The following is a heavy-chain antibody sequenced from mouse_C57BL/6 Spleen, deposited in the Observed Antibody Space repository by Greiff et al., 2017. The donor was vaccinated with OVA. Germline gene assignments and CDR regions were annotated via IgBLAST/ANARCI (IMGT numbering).Heavy chain of an antibody. Sequence: VQLQQSGAELARPGASVKLSCKASGYTFTSYGISWVKQRTGQGLEWIGEIYPRSGNTYYNEKFKGKATLTADKSSSTAYMELRSLTSEDSAVYFCAREEGIYYDYDKGFAYWGRGTLVTVSA. CDR3: AREEGIYYDYDKGFAY. D-gene: IGHD2-4*01. V-gene: IGHV1-81*01. J-gene: IGHJ3*01. CDR1: GYTFTSYG. CDR2: IYPRSGNT.